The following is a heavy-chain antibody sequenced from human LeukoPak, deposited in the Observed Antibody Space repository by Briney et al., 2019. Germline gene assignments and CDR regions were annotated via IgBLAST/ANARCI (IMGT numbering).Heavy chain of an antibody. CDR3: AAGLYYYGMDM. CDR1: GFTFSNFW. V-gene: IGHV3-23*01. D-gene: IGHD6-13*01. Sequence: GGSLRLSCAASGFTFSNFWMSWVRRAPGRGLEWVSAIGTSGNSKYYAVSVRGRFTVSRDNFKNSLYLQMDRVRAEDTAVYYCAAGLYYYGMDMWGQGTTVTVSS. CDR2: IGTSGNSK. J-gene: IGHJ6*02.